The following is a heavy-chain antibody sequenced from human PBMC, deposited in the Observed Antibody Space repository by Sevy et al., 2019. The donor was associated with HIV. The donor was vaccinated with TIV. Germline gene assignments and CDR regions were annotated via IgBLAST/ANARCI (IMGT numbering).Heavy chain of an antibody. CDR2: IYYTGST. CDR3: AGEAVALDY. J-gene: IGHJ4*01. CDR1: GDSISSNNFY. V-gene: IGHV4-39*02. D-gene: IGHD6-19*01. Sequence: SETLSLTCTVSGDSISSNNFYWGWVRQPPEKGLEWVGSIYYTGSTYYNPSLKSRVTISVDTSTNQFSLKLTSVTAAETAVYSCAGEAVALDYWGQGTLVTVSS.